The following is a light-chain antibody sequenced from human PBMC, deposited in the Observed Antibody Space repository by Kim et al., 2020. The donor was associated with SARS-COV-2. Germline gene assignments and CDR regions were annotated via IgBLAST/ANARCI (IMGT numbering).Light chain of an antibody. J-gene: IGLJ1*01. CDR1: NNDVGGYNY. V-gene: IGLV2-11*01. CDR2: SVT. Sequence: QSALTQPRSVSGSPGQSVTISCTGTNNDVGGYNYVSWYQQLPGNAPKLMIYSVTKRPSGVPDRFSGSKSGNTASLTISGLRADDEADYYCCSYAGSSSYVFGTGTKVNVL. CDR3: CSYAGSSSYV.